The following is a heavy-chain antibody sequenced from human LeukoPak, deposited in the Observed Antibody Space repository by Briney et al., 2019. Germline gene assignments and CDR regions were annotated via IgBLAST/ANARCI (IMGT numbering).Heavy chain of an antibody. CDR2: ISYDGSNK. V-gene: IGHV3-30-3*01. CDR1: GFTFSSYA. Sequence: PGGSLRLSCAASGFTFSSYAMHWVRQAPGKGLEWVAVISYDGSNKYYADSVKGRFTISRDNSKNTLYLQMNSLRAEDTAVYYCAKDLSRRFSGGSSIGQYGMDVWGQGTTVTVSS. D-gene: IGHD2-15*01. CDR3: AKDLSRRFSGGSSIGQYGMDV. J-gene: IGHJ6*02.